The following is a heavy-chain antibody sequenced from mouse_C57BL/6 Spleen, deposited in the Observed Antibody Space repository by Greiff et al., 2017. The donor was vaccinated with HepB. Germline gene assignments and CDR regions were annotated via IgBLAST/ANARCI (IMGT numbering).Heavy chain of an antibody. J-gene: IGHJ1*03. CDR1: GYTFTSYW. CDR3: ARGIYYGYDDWYFDV. V-gene: IGHV1-52*01. D-gene: IGHD2-2*01. Sequence: QVQLQQPGAELVRPGSSVKLSCKASGYTFTSYWMHWVKQRPIQGLEWIGNIDPSDSETHYNQKFKDKATLTVDKSSSTAYMQLSSLTSEDSAVYYCARGIYYGYDDWYFDVWGTGTTVTVSS. CDR2: IDPSDSET.